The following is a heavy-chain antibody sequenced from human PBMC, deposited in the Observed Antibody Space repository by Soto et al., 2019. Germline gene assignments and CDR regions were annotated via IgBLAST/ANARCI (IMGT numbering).Heavy chain of an antibody. Sequence: QVQLVQSGAEVKKPGASVKVSCKASGYTFTSYNIHWVRQAPGQGLEWVGMINPRGFCTTYAQKFGARITMTGDTSTSFLYIELPTLRSEDTAIYYCARAARRFGELFWFAPWGQGTLVSVSS. D-gene: IGHD3-10*01. J-gene: IGHJ5*02. CDR2: INPRGFCT. V-gene: IGHV1-46*01. CDR3: ARAARRFGELFWFAP. CDR1: GYTFTSYN.